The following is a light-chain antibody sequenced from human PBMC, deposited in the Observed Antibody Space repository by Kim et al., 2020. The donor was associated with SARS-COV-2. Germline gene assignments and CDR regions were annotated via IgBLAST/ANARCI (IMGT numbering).Light chain of an antibody. CDR2: GAF. V-gene: IGKV3-15*01. Sequence: VSPEETATRSCGASQSVGTDLAWYLQKPGQAPRLLIFGAFNRATGIPGRFSGGGSGTEFTLTISSLQSEDFAVYYCQQYHDWPLTFGGGTKVDIK. CDR1: QSVGTD. CDR3: QQYHDWPLT. J-gene: IGKJ4*01.